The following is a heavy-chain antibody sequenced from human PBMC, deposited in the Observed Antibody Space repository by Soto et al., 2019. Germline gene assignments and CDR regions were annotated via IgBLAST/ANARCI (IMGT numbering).Heavy chain of an antibody. J-gene: IGHJ4*02. D-gene: IGHD3-3*01. CDR2: INHSGST. CDR3: ARTGLHYDFWSGYSDAYFDY. Sequence: PSETLSLTCAVYGGSFSGYYWSWIRQPPGKGLEWIGEINHSGSTNYNPSLKSRVTISVDTSKNQFSLKLSSVTAADTAVYYCARTGLHYDFWSGYSDAYFDYWGQGTLVTVS. V-gene: IGHV4-34*01. CDR1: GGSFSGYY.